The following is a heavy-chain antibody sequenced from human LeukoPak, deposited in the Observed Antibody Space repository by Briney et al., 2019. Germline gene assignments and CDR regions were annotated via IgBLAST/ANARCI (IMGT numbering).Heavy chain of an antibody. D-gene: IGHD1-14*01. CDR3: ARGTLNIPGEQGAFDY. V-gene: IGHV3-21*01. CDR1: GFTFSSNS. Sequence: PGGSLRLSCSASGFTFSSNSMNWVRQAPGKGLEWVSSISTSSIYIYYADSVKGRFTISRDNARKSLYLEMNSLRAEDTAVYYCARGTLNIPGEQGAFDYWGQGTLVTGSS. CDR2: ISTSSIYI. J-gene: IGHJ4*02.